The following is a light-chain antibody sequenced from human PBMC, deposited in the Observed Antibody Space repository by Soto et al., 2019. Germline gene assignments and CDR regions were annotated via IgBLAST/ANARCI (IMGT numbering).Light chain of an antibody. CDR2: DAS. V-gene: IGKV3-20*01. J-gene: IGKJ1*01. Sequence: EIVLSKSQGTLSLSPGERATLSFRASQSVSSNYIAWYQQKPGQAPRLLMYDASSRATGIPDRFSGSGSGTDFTLTISRLEPEDFAVYYCQQYSSSRTFGQGTKVDI. CDR1: QSVSSNY. CDR3: QQYSSSRT.